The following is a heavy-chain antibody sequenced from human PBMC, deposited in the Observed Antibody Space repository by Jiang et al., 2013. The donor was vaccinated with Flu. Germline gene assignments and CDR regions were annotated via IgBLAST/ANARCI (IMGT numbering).Heavy chain of an antibody. V-gene: IGHV1-58*01. J-gene: IGHJ6*02. CDR3: AAANPGYDFWSGTYYYYYGMDV. Sequence: SGAEVKKPGTSVKVSCKASGFTFTSSAVQWVRQARGQRLEWIGWIVVGSGNTNYAQKFQERVTITRDMSTSTAYMELSSLRSEDTAVYYCAAANPGYDFWSGTYYYYYGMDVWGQGTTVTVSS. CDR1: GFTFTSSA. D-gene: IGHD3-3*01. CDR2: IVVGSGNT.